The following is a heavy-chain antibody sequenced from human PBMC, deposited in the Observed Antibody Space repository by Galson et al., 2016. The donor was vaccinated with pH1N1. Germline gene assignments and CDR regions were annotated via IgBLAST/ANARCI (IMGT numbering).Heavy chain of an antibody. CDR3: ATLGGDIVVVPDATDYYYGLDV. Sequence: SLRLSCAASGFSFSNYGMHWVRQAPGKGLEWVAVISHAGSSKLYADSVKGRFTISGDNSKNTLYLQMNSLRVEDTAVYYCATLGGDIVVVPDATDYYYGLDVWGQGTTVSVSS. D-gene: IGHD2-2*01. V-gene: IGHV3-30*03. CDR1: GFSFSNYG. CDR2: ISHAGSSK. J-gene: IGHJ6*02.